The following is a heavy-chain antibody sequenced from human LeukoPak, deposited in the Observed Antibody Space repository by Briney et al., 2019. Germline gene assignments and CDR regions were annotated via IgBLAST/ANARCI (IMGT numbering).Heavy chain of an antibody. CDR2: IRDDGSTR. CDR1: GFTFSRYG. CDR3: ARDGGPAAVRPYYFDY. D-gene: IGHD3-10*02. Sequence: GGSLRLSCAASGFTFSRYGLHWVRQAPGKRLEWVAFIRDDGSTRYYADSVKGRFTISRDNAKNSLYLQMNSLRAEDTAVCYCARDGGPAAVRPYYFDYWGQGTLVTVSS. J-gene: IGHJ4*02. V-gene: IGHV3-30*02.